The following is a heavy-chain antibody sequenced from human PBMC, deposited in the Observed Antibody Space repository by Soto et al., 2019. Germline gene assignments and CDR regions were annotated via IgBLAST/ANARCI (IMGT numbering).Heavy chain of an antibody. CDR2: ISAYNGNT. CDR3: AREGIAVAGTLFY. CDR1: GYTFTSYG. V-gene: IGHV1-18*01. Sequence: ASVKVSCKASGYTFTSYGISWVRQAPGQGLEWMGWISAYNGNTNYAQKLQGRDTMTTDKSTSTAYIELKNLRSDDTAVYYCAREGIAVAGTLFYWGQGTLVTVSA. J-gene: IGHJ4*02. D-gene: IGHD6-19*01.